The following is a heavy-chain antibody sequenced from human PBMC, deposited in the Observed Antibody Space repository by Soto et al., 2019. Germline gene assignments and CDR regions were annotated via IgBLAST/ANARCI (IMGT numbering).Heavy chain of an antibody. V-gene: IGHV3-9*01. Sequence: EVQLVESGGGLVQPGRSLRLSCAASGFTFEDYAMHWVRQAPVKGLEWVSGISWNSGSIGYADSVKGRFTISRDNAKNSLYLQMNSLRAEDTALYYCARRSSSGWFGGNYFDYWGQGTLVTVSS. D-gene: IGHD6-19*01. CDR3: ARRSSSGWFGGNYFDY. J-gene: IGHJ4*02. CDR1: GFTFEDYA. CDR2: ISWNSGSI.